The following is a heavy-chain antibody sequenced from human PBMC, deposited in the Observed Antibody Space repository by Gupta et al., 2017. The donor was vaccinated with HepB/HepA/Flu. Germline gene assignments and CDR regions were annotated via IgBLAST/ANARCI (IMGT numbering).Heavy chain of an antibody. CDR3: ARGRTVKDY. J-gene: IGHJ4*02. D-gene: IGHD4-17*01. CDR2: INEDGSAK. V-gene: IGHV3-7*01. Sequence: EVQLVESGGGLVQPGGSLRLSCVVSGFTFSTYWMSWGRQAPGKGLEWVANINEDGSAKDYVDSVKGRFTVSRDNAKNSLYLQVNSLRVEDTAVYYCARGRTVKDYWGQGTPVTVSS. CDR1: GFTFSTYW.